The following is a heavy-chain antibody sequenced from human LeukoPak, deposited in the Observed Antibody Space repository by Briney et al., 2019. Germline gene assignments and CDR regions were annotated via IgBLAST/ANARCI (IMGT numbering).Heavy chain of an antibody. CDR1: GFTFSSFA. Sequence: GGSLSLSCSASGFTFSSFAMHWVRQAPGKGLEYVSAISVTGVSTYYADSVKGRFTISRDNSKNTLYLQMSSLRAEDTAVYYCVNGPLSGLFDYWGQGTLVTVSS. D-gene: IGHD3-3*01. J-gene: IGHJ4*02. CDR2: ISVTGVST. V-gene: IGHV3-64D*09. CDR3: VNGPLSGLFDY.